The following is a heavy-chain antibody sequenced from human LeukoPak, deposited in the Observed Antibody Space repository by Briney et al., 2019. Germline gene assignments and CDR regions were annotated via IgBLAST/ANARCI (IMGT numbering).Heavy chain of an antibody. CDR1: GGSFSGYY. V-gene: IGHV4-34*01. Sequence: SETLSLTCAVYGGSFSGYYWSWIRQPPGEGLEWIGEINHSETTNYNPSLKSRVTISVDTSKNQFSLKLSSVTAADTAVYYCARVVPMYSSDWYDDYWGQGTLVTVSS. CDR3: ARVVPMYSSDWYDDY. D-gene: IGHD6-19*01. CDR2: INHSETT. J-gene: IGHJ4*02.